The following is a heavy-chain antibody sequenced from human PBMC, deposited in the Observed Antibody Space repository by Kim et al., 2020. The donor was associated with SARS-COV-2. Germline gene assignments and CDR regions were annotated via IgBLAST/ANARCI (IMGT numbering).Heavy chain of an antibody. Sequence: GWSLRLSCAASGFTVSSNYMSWVRQAPGKGLEWVSVIYSGGSTYYADSVKGRFTISRDNSKNTLYLQMNSLRAEDTAVYYCARDSACSGGSCFLSGAFDIWGQGTMVTVSS. D-gene: IGHD2-15*01. J-gene: IGHJ3*02. V-gene: IGHV3-53*01. CDR2: IYSGGST. CDR1: GFTVSSNY. CDR3: ARDSACSGGSCFLSGAFDI.